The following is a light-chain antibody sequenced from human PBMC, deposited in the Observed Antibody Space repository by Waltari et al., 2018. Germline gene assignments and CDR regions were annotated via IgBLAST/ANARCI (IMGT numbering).Light chain of an antibody. Sequence: QSALTQPASVSGSPGQSITISCTGTSIDIGTYNYVSWYQQHPGKAPKLVIFDVSNRPSGVSDRFSGSKSGDTASLTISGLQAEDEADYYCNSYTTSSTIVFGGGTTLTV. J-gene: IGLJ2*01. CDR3: NSYTTSSTIV. CDR2: DVS. V-gene: IGLV2-14*03. CDR1: SIDIGTYNY.